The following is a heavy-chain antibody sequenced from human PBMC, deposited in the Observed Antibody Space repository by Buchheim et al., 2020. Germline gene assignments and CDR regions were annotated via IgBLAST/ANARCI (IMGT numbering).Heavy chain of an antibody. CDR1: GGSVTSGGYY. J-gene: IGHJ4*02. V-gene: IGHV4-61*08. Sequence: QVQLQESGPGLVKPSETLSLTCSVSGGSVTSGGYYWSWIRQPPGKGLEWIGCIYNSGSTNYNPSLTSLVTISIEPSKHQFSPELTSVNASDTAVYYCARALEPTNFDYWGQG. CDR3: ARALEPTNFDY. D-gene: IGHD3-3*01. CDR2: IYNSGST.